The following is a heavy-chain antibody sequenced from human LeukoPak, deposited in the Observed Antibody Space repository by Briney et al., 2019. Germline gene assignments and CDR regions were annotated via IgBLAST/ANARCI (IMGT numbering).Heavy chain of an antibody. CDR3: AKSTPGSAAAAHSFGMDV. Sequence: GGSLRLSCAASGFTFSSYGMHWVRQAPGKGLEWVAVTSYDGSNKYYADSVKGRFTISRDNSKNTLYLQMNSLRAEDTAVYYCAKSTPGSAAAAHSFGMDVWGQGTTVTVSS. J-gene: IGHJ6*02. D-gene: IGHD6-13*01. CDR2: TSYDGSNK. V-gene: IGHV3-30*18. CDR1: GFTFSSYG.